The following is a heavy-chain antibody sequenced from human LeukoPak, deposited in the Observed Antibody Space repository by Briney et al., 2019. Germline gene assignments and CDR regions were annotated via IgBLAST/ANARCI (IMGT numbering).Heavy chain of an antibody. CDR3: AVDNRDF. D-gene: IGHD2/OR15-2a*01. Sequence: SETLSLTCTVSGDSISTYYWSWIRQPAGKGLEWIGRISYISGNTNYNPSLQSRVTISVDVSKNQFSLRLISMTAADTGIYYCAVDNRDFWGQGTLVTVSS. V-gene: IGHV4-4*07. CDR1: GDSISTYY. CDR2: ISYISGNT. J-gene: IGHJ4*02.